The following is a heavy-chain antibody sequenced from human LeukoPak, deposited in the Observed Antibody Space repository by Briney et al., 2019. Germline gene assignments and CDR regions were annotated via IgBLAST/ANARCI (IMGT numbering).Heavy chain of an antibody. Sequence: GGSLRLSCAASGFTFSSYSMNWVRQAPGKGLEWVSSISSSSSYIYYADSVKGRFTISRDNAKNSLYLQMNSLRAEDTAVYYCARESSGSYFAGGGTEFDYWGQGTLVTVSS. CDR3: ARESSGSYFAGGGTEFDY. J-gene: IGHJ4*02. CDR2: ISSSSSYI. CDR1: GFTFSSYS. D-gene: IGHD1-26*01. V-gene: IGHV3-21*01.